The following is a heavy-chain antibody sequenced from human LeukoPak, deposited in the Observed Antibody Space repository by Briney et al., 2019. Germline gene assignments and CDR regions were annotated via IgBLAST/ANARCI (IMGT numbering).Heavy chain of an antibody. V-gene: IGHV4-59*08. CDR2: IHSSEGT. CDR1: GGSLNGYY. Sequence: KPSETLSLTCTVSGGSLNGYYWGWIRQPPGKGLECIGYIHSSEGTAHNASLKSRLTISLDTTKNQFSLTLSSVTAADTAVYYCVRHVYGEGMVVWGKGTTVTVSS. J-gene: IGHJ6*04. D-gene: IGHD2-8*01. CDR3: VRHVYGEGMVV.